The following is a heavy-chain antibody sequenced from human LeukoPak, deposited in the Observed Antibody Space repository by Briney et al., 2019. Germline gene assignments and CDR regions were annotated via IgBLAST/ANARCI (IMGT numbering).Heavy chain of an antibody. Sequence: GGSLRLSCAASGFTFSSYGMHWVHQAPGKGLEWVAFIRYDGSNKYYADSVKGRFTISRDNSKNTLYLQMNSLRAEDTAVYYCAKVTYGSGTYGAFDYWGQGTLVTVSS. J-gene: IGHJ4*02. CDR3: AKVTYGSGTYGAFDY. CDR1: GFTFSSYG. D-gene: IGHD3-10*01. V-gene: IGHV3-30*02. CDR2: IRYDGSNK.